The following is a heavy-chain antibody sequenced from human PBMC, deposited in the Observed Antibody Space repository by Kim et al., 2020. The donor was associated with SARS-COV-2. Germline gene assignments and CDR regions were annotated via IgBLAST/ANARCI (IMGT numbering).Heavy chain of an antibody. Sequence: SETLSLTCAVYGGSFSGYYWSWIRQPPGKGLEWIGEINHSGSTNYNPSLKSRVTISVDTSKNQFSLKLSSVTAADTAVYYCARGPGQKLRYFDWPWYFDLWGRGTLVTVSS. V-gene: IGHV4-34*01. CDR3: ARGPGQKLRYFDWPWYFDL. D-gene: IGHD3-9*01. CDR1: GGSFSGYY. CDR2: INHSGST. J-gene: IGHJ2*01.